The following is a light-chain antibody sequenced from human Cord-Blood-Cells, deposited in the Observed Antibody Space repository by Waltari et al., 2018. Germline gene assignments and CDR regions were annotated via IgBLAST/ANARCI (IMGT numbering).Light chain of an antibody. CDR1: QSVSSSY. Sequence: EIVLTQSPGTLSLSPGERATLSCRASQSVSSSYLAWYQQKPGQAPRLIIYGASSRATGIPDRFSGSGSGTDFTLTISRLEPEDFAVYYCQQYGSSLFGGGTKVEIK. J-gene: IGKJ4*01. CDR2: GAS. CDR3: QQYGSSL. V-gene: IGKV3-20*01.